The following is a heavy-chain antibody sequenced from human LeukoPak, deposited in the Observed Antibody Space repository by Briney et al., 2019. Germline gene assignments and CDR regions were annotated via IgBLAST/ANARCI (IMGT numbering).Heavy chain of an antibody. CDR3: AREPRGVGTPIVR. CDR1: GFTFSSYW. Sequence: GGSLRLSCAASGFTFSSYWMHWVRQAPGEGLVWVSRIKSDGSVTCYADSVKGRSTISRANSKNMLYLQMNSLRDEDTSVYFWAREPRGVGTPIVRRGQGTLVTVSS. CDR2: IKSDGSVT. D-gene: IGHD3-3*01. J-gene: IGHJ4*02. V-gene: IGHV3-74*01.